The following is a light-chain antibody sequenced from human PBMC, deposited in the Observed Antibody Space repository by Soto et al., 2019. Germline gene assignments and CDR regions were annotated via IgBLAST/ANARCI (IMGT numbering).Light chain of an antibody. CDR1: QSISSW. CDR2: KAS. CDR3: QQYDSYIT. Sequence: DIQMTQSPSTLSASVGDRVTITCRASQSISSWLAWYQQKPGKAPKLLIYKASSLESGVPSRFRGSGSGTEFTLTISSLQPDDFATYYCQQYDSYITFGGGTRVEIK. J-gene: IGKJ4*01. V-gene: IGKV1-5*03.